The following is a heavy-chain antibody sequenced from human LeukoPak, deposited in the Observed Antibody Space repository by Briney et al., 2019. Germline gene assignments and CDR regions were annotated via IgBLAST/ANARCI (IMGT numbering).Heavy chain of an antibody. Sequence: ASVKVSCKASGYTFTSYYMHWVRQAPGQGLEWMGIINPSGGSTSYAQKSQGRVTMTRDTSTSTVYMELSSLRSEDTAVYYCAREWELPNWFDPWGQGTLVTVSS. V-gene: IGHV1-46*01. CDR1: GYTFTSYY. CDR3: AREWELPNWFDP. D-gene: IGHD1-26*01. J-gene: IGHJ5*02. CDR2: INPSGGST.